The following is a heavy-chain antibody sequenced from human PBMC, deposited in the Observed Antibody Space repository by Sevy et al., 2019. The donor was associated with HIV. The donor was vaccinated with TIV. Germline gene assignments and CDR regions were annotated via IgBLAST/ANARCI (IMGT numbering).Heavy chain of an antibody. CDR2: IYCTGNT. CDR1: DGSMSSYY. Sequence: SETLSLTCTVSDGSMSSYYWSWIRQPPGKGLEWIGYIYCTGNTNYNPSLESRVTMSIHTSMKQFSLKLRSVTAADTAMYYCARGTRDGYNLYFDSWGQGTLVTVSS. V-gene: IGHV4-59*01. CDR3: ARGTRDGYNLYFDS. J-gene: IGHJ4*02. D-gene: IGHD5-12*01.